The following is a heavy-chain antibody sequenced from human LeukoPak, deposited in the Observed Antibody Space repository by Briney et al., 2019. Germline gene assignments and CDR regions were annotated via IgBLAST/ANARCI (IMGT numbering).Heavy chain of an antibody. CDR2: IYYSGST. V-gene: IGHV4-31*03. D-gene: IGHD6-13*01. CDR1: GGSISSGGYY. CDR3: ARDSAAGTFYYYYGMDV. Sequence: SQTLSLTCTVSGGSISSGGYYWSSIRQHPGKGLEWIGYIYYSGSTYYNPSLKSRVTISVDTSKNQFSLKLSSVTAADTAVYYCARDSAAGTFYYYYGMDVWGQGTTVTVSS. J-gene: IGHJ6*02.